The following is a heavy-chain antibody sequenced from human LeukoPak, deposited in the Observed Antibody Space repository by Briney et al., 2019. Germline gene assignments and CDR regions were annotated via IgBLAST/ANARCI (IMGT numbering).Heavy chain of an antibody. D-gene: IGHD2-21*02. Sequence: SQTPSLTCAVSGGSISSSGYSWSWIRQPPGKGLEWIGYIHHTGSTYYNPSLKSRVTISVDRSKNQFSLKLSSVTAADTAMYFCARTPTYCGGDCYYFDPWGQGTLVTVSS. V-gene: IGHV4-30-2*01. CDR2: IHHTGST. CDR3: ARTPTYCGGDCYYFDP. J-gene: IGHJ5*02. CDR1: GGSISSSGYS.